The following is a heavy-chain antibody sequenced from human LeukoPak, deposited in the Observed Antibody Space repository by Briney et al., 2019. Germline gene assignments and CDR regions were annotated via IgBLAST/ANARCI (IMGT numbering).Heavy chain of an antibody. CDR2: ISGSGGST. CDR1: GFTFSSYA. D-gene: IGHD2-2*03. CDR3: AKDGYCSSTSCYGWFDP. V-gene: IGHV3-23*01. J-gene: IGHJ5*02. Sequence: AGGSLRLSCAASGFTFSSYAMSWVRQAPGKGLEWVSAISGSGGSTYYADSVKGRFTISRDNSKNTLYLQMNSLRAEDTAVYYCAKDGYCSSTSCYGWFDPWGQGTLVTVSS.